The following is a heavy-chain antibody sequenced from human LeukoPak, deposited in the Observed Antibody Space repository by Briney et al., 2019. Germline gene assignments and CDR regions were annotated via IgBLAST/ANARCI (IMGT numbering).Heavy chain of an antibody. CDR3: ARGRSVAGYGEDY. Sequence: PSETLSLTCTVSGGSISSGDYYWSWIRQPPGKGLEWIGYIYYSGSTYYNPSLKSRLTISVDTSKNQFSLKLSSVTAADTAVYYCARGRSVAGYGEDYWGQGTLVTVSS. CDR1: GGSISSGDYY. V-gene: IGHV4-30-4*02. CDR2: IYYSGST. J-gene: IGHJ4*02. D-gene: IGHD4-17*01.